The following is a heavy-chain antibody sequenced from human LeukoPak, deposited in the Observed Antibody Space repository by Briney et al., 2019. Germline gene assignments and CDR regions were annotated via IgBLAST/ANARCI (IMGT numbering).Heavy chain of an antibody. CDR1: GFTFSSYS. D-gene: IGHD3-22*01. CDR3: ARDGEYYDSSGYHGMDV. Sequence: PGGSLRLSCAASGFTFSSYSMSWVRQAPGKGLEWVSYISSSSSTIYYADSVKGRFTISRDNAKNSLYLQMNSLRAEDTAVYYCARDGEYYDSSGYHGMDVWGQGTTVTVSS. V-gene: IGHV3-48*01. CDR2: ISSSSSTI. J-gene: IGHJ6*02.